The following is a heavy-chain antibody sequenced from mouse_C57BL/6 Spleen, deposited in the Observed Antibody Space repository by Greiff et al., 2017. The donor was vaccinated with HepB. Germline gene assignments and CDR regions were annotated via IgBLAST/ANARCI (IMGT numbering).Heavy chain of an antibody. Sequence: QVQLQQSGPELVKPGASVKISCKASGYAFSSSWMNWVKQRPGKGLEWIGRIYPGDGDTNYNGTFKGKATLTADKSSSTAYRQLSSLTSEDSAVYFGAREGNWGNAMDYWGQGTSVTVSS. CDR3: AREGNWGNAMDY. CDR1: GYAFSSSW. J-gene: IGHJ4*01. CDR2: IYPGDGDT. D-gene: IGHD4-1*01. V-gene: IGHV1-82*01.